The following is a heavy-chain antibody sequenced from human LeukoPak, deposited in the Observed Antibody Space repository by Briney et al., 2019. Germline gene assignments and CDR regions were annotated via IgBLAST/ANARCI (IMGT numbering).Heavy chain of an antibody. V-gene: IGHV3-9*01. CDR3: ARDGRYYDFWSGYQRSDAFDI. CDR1: GFTFDDYA. CDR2: ISWNSGSI. J-gene: IGHJ3*02. Sequence: GGSLRLSCAASGFTFDDYAMHWVRQAPGKGLEWVSGISWNSGSIGYADSVKGRFTISRDNAKNSLYLQMNSLRAEDTAVYYCARDGRYYDFWSGYQRSDAFDIWGQGTMVTVSS. D-gene: IGHD3-3*01.